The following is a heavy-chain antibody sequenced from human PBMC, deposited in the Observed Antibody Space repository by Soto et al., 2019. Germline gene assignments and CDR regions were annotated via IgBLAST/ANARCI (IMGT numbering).Heavy chain of an antibody. V-gene: IGHV3-21*04. D-gene: IGHD6-6*01. CDR2: ISSSSSYI. Sequence: GGSLRLSCAASGFTFSSYSMNWVRQAPGKGLEWVSSISSSSSYIYYADSVKGRFTISRDNAKNSLYLQMNSLRAEDTAVYYCARDQVYSSSSEDYYYYYGMDVWGQGTTVTVSS. CDR3: ARDQVYSSSSEDYYYYYGMDV. CDR1: GFTFSSYS. J-gene: IGHJ6*02.